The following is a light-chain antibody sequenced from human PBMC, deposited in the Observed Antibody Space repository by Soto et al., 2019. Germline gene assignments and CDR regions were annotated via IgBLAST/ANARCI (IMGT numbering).Light chain of an antibody. CDR3: QQYDNSPLT. CDR2: GAS. CDR1: ESVVSNY. J-gene: IGKJ4*01. Sequence: EIVLTQSPGTLSLSPGERATLSCRATESVVSNYLAWYQQKPGQAPRLLIYGASNRATGIPDRFSGSGSGTDFTLTISRLEPEDFAVYYCQQYDNSPLTFGGGTKVDIK. V-gene: IGKV3-20*01.